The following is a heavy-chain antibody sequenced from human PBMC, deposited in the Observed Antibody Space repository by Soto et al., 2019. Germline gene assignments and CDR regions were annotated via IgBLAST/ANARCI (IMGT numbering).Heavy chain of an antibody. CDR1: GFPFKSYA. V-gene: IGHV3-23*01. Sequence: GGSLRLCCAASGFPFKSYAMSWVRQAPGKGLEWVSGISGSGGSTDYADSVKGRFTISRDNSKNTLYLQMNSLRVEDTALYYCAKGQYSGVAGGLDYWGQGTLVTVSS. D-gene: IGHD1-26*01. CDR3: AKGQYSGVAGGLDY. CDR2: ISGSGGST. J-gene: IGHJ4*02.